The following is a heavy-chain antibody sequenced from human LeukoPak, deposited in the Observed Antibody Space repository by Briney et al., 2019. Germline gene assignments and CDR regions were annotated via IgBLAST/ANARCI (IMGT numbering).Heavy chain of an antibody. CDR2: SSSSSSYI. Sequence: GGSLRLSCAASGFTFSSYSMNWVRQAPGKGLEWVSSSSSSSSYIYYADSVKGRFTISRDNAKNSLYLQMNSLRAEDTAVYYCAKGRYSGSYFGLDYFDYWGQGTLVTVSS. J-gene: IGHJ4*02. V-gene: IGHV3-21*01. D-gene: IGHD1-26*01. CDR3: AKGRYSGSYFGLDYFDY. CDR1: GFTFSSYS.